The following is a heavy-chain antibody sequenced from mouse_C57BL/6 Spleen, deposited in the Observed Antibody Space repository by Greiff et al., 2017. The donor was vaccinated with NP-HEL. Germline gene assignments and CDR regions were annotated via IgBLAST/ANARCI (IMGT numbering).Heavy chain of an antibody. Sequence: VQLQESGPGLVQPSQSLSITCTVSGFSLTSYGVHWVRQSPGKGLEWLGVIWRGGSTDYNAAFMSRLSITKDNSKSQVFFKMNSLQADDTAIYYCAKDHYYGSSYGFAYWGQGTLVTVSA. CDR2: IWRGGST. J-gene: IGHJ3*01. CDR1: GFSLTSYG. D-gene: IGHD1-1*01. CDR3: AKDHYYGSSYGFAY. V-gene: IGHV2-5*01.